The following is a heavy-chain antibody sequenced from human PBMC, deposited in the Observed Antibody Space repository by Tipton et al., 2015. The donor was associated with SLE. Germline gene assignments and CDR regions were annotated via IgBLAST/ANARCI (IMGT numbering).Heavy chain of an antibody. CDR1: DGSISNGNSY. D-gene: IGHD1-14*01. J-gene: IGHJ6*02. V-gene: IGHV4-31*03. Sequence: TLSLTCTVADGSISNGNSYWTWIRQHPGKGLEWIGYIHYSGSTYYNPSLKSRVSISVDTSKNQFSLKVTSVTAADTAFYYCARASAYKKRYYGLDVWGQGTTFIVSS. CDR3: ARASAYKKRYYGLDV. CDR2: IHYSGST.